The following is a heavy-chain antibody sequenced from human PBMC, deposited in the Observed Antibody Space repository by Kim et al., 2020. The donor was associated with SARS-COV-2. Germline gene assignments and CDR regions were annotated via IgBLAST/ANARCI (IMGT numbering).Heavy chain of an antibody. D-gene: IGHD5-18*01. J-gene: IGHJ6*02. V-gene: IGHV4-59*01. CDR1: GGSISSYY. Sequence: SETLSLTCTVSGGSISSYYWSWIRQPPGKGLEWIGYIYYSGSTNYNPSLKSRVTISVDTSKNQFSLKLSSVTAADTAVYYCARGNSYGYYYYYGMDVWGQGTTVTVSS. CDR2: IYYSGST. CDR3: ARGNSYGYYYYYGMDV.